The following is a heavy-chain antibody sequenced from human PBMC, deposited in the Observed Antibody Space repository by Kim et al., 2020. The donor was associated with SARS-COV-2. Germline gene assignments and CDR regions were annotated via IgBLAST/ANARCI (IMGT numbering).Heavy chain of an antibody. Sequence: GGSLRLSCAASGVSFSDYYMSWIRQAPGKGLEWVSYISSGGTKIHYADSVKGRFTISRDNAKNLLYLQMNSLRADDTAVYYCGSWNYWGQGTLVVVS. D-gene: IGHD1-1*01. CDR3: GSWNY. CDR1: GVSFSDYY. CDR2: ISSGGTKI. V-gene: IGHV3-11*01. J-gene: IGHJ4*02.